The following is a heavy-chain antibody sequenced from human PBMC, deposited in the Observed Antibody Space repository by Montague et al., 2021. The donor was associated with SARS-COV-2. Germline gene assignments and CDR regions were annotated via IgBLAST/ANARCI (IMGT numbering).Heavy chain of an antibody. CDR1: EFTFRSYW. CDR3: VRSMVVVTARWFDS. D-gene: IGHD2-15*01. CDR2: INADGTTT. V-gene: IGHV3-74*03. Sequence: SLRLSCAASEFTFRSYWMHWVRQAPGKGLVWVAGINADGTTTMYPDSVKGRFAIPRDNAKNKLYLEMNGLRPEDSAVYYCVRSMVVVTARWFDSWGQGTLVTVSS. J-gene: IGHJ5*01.